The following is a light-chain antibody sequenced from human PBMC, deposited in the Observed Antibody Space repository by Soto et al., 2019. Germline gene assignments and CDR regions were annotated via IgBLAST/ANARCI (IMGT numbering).Light chain of an antibody. Sequence: AIQLTQSPSSLSASVGDSVTITFRSSQGISSALAWYQQTPGRAPKLLIYDASTLASGVPSRFSGSRSGTDFTLTVSSLQPEDFATYYCQQFGDYPFTFGPGTNVDIK. CDR3: QQFGDYPFT. CDR1: QGISSA. CDR2: DAS. J-gene: IGKJ3*01. V-gene: IGKV1D-13*01.